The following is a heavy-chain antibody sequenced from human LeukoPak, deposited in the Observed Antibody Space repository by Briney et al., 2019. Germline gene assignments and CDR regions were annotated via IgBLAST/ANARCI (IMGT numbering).Heavy chain of an antibody. D-gene: IGHD4-17*01. V-gene: IGHV3-30*02. CDR1: GFTFSTYG. CDR3: AKVVSYGDYGGFNF. J-gene: IGHJ4*02. CDR2: IRYDGSQK. Sequence: PGGSLRLSCAASGFTFSTYGMHWVRQAPGKGLEWLAFIRYDGSQKYYADFVKGRFTISRDNSKNTLYLQMNTLRTKDTAVYYCAKVVSYGDYGGFNFWGQGTLVTVSS.